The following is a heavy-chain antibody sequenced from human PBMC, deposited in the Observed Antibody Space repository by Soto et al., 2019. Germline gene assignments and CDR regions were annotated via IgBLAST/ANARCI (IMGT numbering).Heavy chain of an antibody. V-gene: IGHV4-39*01. J-gene: IGHJ5*02. CDR1: GGSISSSSYY. CDR2: IYYSGST. Sequence: QLQLQESGPGLVKPSETLSLTCTVSGGSISSSSYYWGWIRQPPGKGLEWIGSIYYSGSTYYNPSLKSRVTISVDTSKNQFSLKLSSVTAADTAVYYCARHQTQNWFDPWGQGTLVTVSS. CDR3: ARHQTQNWFDP.